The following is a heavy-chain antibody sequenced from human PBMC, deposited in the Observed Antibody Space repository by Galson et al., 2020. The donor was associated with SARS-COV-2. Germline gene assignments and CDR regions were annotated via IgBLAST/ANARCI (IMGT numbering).Heavy chain of an antibody. Sequence: SETLSLTCAVSGTSISSGSYSWNWIRQPPGKGLEWIGYISHSGGTYYNPSLTSRVTISGYRSKNQFSLRLSSVTAADTAVYYCARLHYGEYAPEAFDIWGPGTRVTVAS. D-gene: IGHD4-17*01. CDR3: ARLHYGEYAPEAFDI. CDR2: ISHSGGT. V-gene: IGHV4-30-2*01. J-gene: IGHJ3*02. CDR1: GTSISSGSYS.